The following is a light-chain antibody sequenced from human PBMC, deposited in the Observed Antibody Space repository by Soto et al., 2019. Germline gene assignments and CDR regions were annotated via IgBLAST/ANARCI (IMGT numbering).Light chain of an antibody. J-gene: IGKJ5*01. CDR2: DAS. CDR1: QTITRW. Sequence: DIQIHQSPSTLSASLGVSVTITCRARQTITRWMAWYQQKPGKAPTILISDASRRATDIPARFSGSGSGTDFTLTISRLEAEDVAIEYGQQRSKWPSSSVGQGTRL. CDR3: QQRSKWPSSS. V-gene: IGKV1-5*01.